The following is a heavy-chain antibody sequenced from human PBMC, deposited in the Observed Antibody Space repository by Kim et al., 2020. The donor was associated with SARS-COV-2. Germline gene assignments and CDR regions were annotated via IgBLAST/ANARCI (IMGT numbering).Heavy chain of an antibody. CDR3: ARRNTRLFDYYGMDV. Sequence: PSFQGHVTISADKSTTTAYLQWSSLKASDTAIYYCARRNTRLFDYYGMDVWGQGTAVTVSS. D-gene: IGHD3-10*02. V-gene: IGHV5-10-1*01. J-gene: IGHJ6*02.